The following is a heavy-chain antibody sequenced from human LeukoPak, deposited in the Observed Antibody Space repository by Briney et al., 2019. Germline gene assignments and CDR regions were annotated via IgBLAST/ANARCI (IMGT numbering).Heavy chain of an antibody. Sequence: KPSQTLSLTCTVSGGPISSGSYYWSWIRQPAGKGLEWIGRIYTSGSTNYNPSLKSRATISVDTSKNQFSLKLSSVTAADTAVYYCARDPGRRYGGAYYFDYWGQGTLVTVSS. D-gene: IGHD3-16*01. CDR3: ARDPGRRYGGAYYFDY. J-gene: IGHJ4*02. V-gene: IGHV4-61*02. CDR1: GGPISSGSYY. CDR2: IYTSGST.